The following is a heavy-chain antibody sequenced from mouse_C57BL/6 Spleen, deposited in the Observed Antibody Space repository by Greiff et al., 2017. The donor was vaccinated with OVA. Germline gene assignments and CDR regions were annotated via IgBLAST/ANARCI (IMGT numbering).Heavy chain of an antibody. Sequence: EVQLQQSGPELVKPGASVKISCKASGYTFTDYYMNWVKQSHGKSLEWIGDINPNNGRTSYNQKFKGKATLTVDKSSSTAYMELRSLTSEDSAVYYCARTEYDYERYFDYWGQGTTLTVSS. V-gene: IGHV1-26*01. CDR3: ARTEYDYERYFDY. CDR1: GYTFTDYY. CDR2: INPNNGRT. J-gene: IGHJ2*01. D-gene: IGHD2-4*01.